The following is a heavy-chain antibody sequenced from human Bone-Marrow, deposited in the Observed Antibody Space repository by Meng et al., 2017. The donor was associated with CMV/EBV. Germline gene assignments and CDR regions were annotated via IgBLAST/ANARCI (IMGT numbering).Heavy chain of an antibody. CDR1: GFTFSGSA. CDR3: TRVVPAARD. D-gene: IGHD2-2*01. Sequence: GESLKISCAASGFTFSGSAMHWVRQASGKGLEWVGRIRSKANSYATAYAASVKGRFTISRDDSKNTVYLQMNSLKTEDTAVYYCTRVVPAARDWGQGTLVTVSS. V-gene: IGHV3-73*01. CDR2: IRSKANSYAT. J-gene: IGHJ4*02.